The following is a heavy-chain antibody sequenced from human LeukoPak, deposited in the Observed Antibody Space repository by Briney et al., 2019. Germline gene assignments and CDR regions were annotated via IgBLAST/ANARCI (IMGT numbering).Heavy chain of an antibody. V-gene: IGHV6-1*01. CDR3: ARRLTQYDCFDP. CDR2: TYYRSTWYN. CDR1: GDSVSSNSVT. D-gene: IGHD2-2*01. Sequence: SQTLSLSCALSGDSVSSNSVTWNWIRQSPSRGLEWLGRTYYRSTWYNDYAVSVRGRITVNPDTSKNQFSLHLNSVTPEDTAVYYCARRLTQYDCFDPWGQGILVTVSS. J-gene: IGHJ5*02.